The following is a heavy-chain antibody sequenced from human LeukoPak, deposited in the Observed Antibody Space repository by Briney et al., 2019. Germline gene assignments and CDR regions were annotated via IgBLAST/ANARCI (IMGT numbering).Heavy chain of an antibody. V-gene: IGHV3-30-3*01. CDR2: TSSDLNVK. D-gene: IGHD3-10*01. Sequence: GGSLRLSCAASGFTFRNYVIHWVRQAPGKGLEWVAVTSSDLNVKLYADSVKGRFTISRDNSRSTLYLQMNSLRPEDTAIHYCAREGYYGSGSPPSLYFDYWGQGTLVTISS. CDR1: GFTFRNYV. J-gene: IGHJ4*02. CDR3: AREGYYGSGSPPSLYFDY.